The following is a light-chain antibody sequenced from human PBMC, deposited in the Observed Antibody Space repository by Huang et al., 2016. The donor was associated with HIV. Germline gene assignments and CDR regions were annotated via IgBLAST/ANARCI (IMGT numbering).Light chain of an antibody. CDR1: QGISNF. V-gene: IGKV1-27*01. Sequence: DIQMTQSQSSLSTSVGDKVTITCRASQGISNFLAWYQQKPGKVPNLLIYSASTLPSGVPARFSGSGSGTHFTLTIRSLQPEDVATYYCQKYNSAPYTFGQGTKLDIK. CDR2: SAS. CDR3: QKYNSAPYT. J-gene: IGKJ2*01.